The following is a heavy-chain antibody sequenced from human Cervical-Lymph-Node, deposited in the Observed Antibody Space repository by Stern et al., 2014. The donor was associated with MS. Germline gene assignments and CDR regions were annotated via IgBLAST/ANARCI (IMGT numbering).Heavy chain of an antibody. D-gene: IGHD2-8*02. CDR1: GDSISSYTHY. V-gene: IGHV4-39*01. CDR2: VYYSGAT. CDR3: AKHACTGAACPFDL. J-gene: IGHJ4*02. Sequence: HLQLQESGPGLVKPSETLSLTCAVSGDSISSYTHYWAWIRQPPGKGLEWIGSVYYSGATYYNPSLKSPVTISVDTSKTHFSLGLNSVPAADTAVYYCAKHACTGAACPFDLWGQGTLVTVSS.